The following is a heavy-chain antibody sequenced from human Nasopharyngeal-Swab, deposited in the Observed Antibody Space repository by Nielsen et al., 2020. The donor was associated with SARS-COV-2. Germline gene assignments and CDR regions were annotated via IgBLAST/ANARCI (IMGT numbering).Heavy chain of an antibody. J-gene: IGHJ6*02. V-gene: IGHV1-18*01. CDR1: GYTFTSYG. Sequence: ASVKVSCKASGYTFTSYGISWVRQAPGRGLEWMGWISAYNGNTNYAQKLQGRVTMTTDTSTSTAYMELRSLRSDDTAVYYCARLYCGGDCSYYYYYGMDVWGQGTTVTVSS. CDR2: ISAYNGNT. D-gene: IGHD2-21*02. CDR3: ARLYCGGDCSYYYYYGMDV.